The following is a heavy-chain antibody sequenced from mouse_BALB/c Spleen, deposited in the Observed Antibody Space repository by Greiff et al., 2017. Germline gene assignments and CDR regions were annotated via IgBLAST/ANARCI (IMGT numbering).Heavy chain of an antibody. CDR1: GYTFTSYY. CDR2: INPSNGGT. V-gene: IGHV1S81*02. J-gene: IGHJ2*01. D-gene: IGHD1-1*01. CDR3: TRVITTVVGRLGDY. Sequence: VQLQQSGAELVKPGASVKLSCKASGYTFTSYYMYWVKQRPGQGLEWIGGINPSNGGTNFNEKFKSKATLTVDKSSSTAYMQLSSLTSEDSAVYYCTRVITTVVGRLGDYWGQGTTLTVSS.